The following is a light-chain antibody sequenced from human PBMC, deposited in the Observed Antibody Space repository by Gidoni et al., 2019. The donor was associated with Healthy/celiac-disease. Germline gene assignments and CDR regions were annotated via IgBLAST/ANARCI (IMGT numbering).Light chain of an antibody. Sequence: ESVLTQSPGTLSLSPGERATLSCRASQSVSSSYLACYQQKPGQAPRLLIYGASSRATGIPDRFSGSGSGTDFTLTISRLEPGDFAVYYWQQYGSSSWTFGQGTKVEIK. J-gene: IGKJ1*01. CDR3: QQYGSSSWT. CDR2: GAS. V-gene: IGKV3-20*01. CDR1: QSVSSSY.